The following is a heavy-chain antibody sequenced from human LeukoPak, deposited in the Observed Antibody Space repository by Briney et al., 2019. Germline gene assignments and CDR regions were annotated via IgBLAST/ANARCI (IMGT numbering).Heavy chain of an antibody. CDR3: ARDLGSGGWSQHYYGMDV. Sequence: GGSLRLSCAASGFTFTNYAMGWVRQAPGKGLEWVSFMSGSGGSIYYADSVKGRFTISRDNSKNTLYLQMNSLRADDTAVYYCARDLGSGGWSQHYYGMDVWGQGTTVTVSS. CDR2: MSGSGGSI. D-gene: IGHD6-19*01. CDR1: GFTFTNYA. J-gene: IGHJ6*02. V-gene: IGHV3-23*01.